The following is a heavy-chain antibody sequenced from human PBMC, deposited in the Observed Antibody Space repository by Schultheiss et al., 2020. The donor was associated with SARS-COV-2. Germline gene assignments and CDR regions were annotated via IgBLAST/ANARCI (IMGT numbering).Heavy chain of an antibody. CDR3: ASPRESSGWYRLDY. V-gene: IGHV3-73*01. J-gene: IGHJ4*02. CDR1: GFTFSGSA. Sequence: GGSLRLSCAASGFTFSGSAMHWVRQASGKGLEWVGRIRSKANSYATAYAASVKGRFTISRDDSKNTAYLQMNSLKTEDTAVYYCASPRESSGWYRLDYWGQGTLVTVSS. CDR2: IRSKANSYAT. D-gene: IGHD6-19*01.